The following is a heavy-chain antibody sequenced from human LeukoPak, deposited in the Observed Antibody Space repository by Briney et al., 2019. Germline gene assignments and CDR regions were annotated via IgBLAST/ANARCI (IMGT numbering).Heavy chain of an antibody. D-gene: IGHD6-13*01. CDR3: ARDTLIAAPKTGTVTRIGWFDP. CDR2: IWYDGSYK. V-gene: IGHV3-33*08. J-gene: IGHJ5*02. Sequence: PGGSLRLSCAASGFTFSSYWMSWVRQAPGKGLEWVAVIWYDGSYKSYADSVKGRFTISRDNSKNTLFLQMNSLRADDTAVYYCARDTLIAAPKTGTVTRIGWFDPWGQGTLVTVSS. CDR1: GFTFSSYW.